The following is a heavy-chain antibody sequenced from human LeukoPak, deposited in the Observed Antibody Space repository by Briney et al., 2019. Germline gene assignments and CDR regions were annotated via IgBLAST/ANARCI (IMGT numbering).Heavy chain of an antibody. CDR3: AVSYYDFWSGYYSNWFDP. V-gene: IGHV4-34*01. CDR1: GGSFSGYY. Sequence: SETLSLTCAVYGGSFSGYYWSWIRQPPGKGLEWIGEIKHSGSTNYNPSLKSRVTISVDTSKNQFSLKLSSVTAADTAVYYCAVSYYDFWSGYYSNWFDPWGQGTLVTVSS. J-gene: IGHJ5*02. D-gene: IGHD3-3*01. CDR2: IKHSGST.